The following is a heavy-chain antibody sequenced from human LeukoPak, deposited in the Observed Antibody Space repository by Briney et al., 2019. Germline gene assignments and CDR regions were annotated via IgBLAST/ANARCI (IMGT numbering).Heavy chain of an antibody. V-gene: IGHV4-38-2*02. J-gene: IGHJ4*02. CDR3: ARDRGRGYFDY. CDR1: GYSISSGYY. Sequence: SETLSLTCTVSGYSISSGYYWGWIRQPPGKGLEWIGSIYHSGSTYYNPSLKSRVTISVDTSKNQFPLKLSSVTAADTAVYYCARDRGRGYFDYWGQGTLVTVSS. CDR2: IYHSGST. D-gene: IGHD2-15*01.